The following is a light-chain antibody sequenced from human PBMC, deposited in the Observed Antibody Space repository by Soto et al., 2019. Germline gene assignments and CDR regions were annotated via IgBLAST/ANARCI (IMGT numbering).Light chain of an antibody. CDR3: SSYASSSPFV. CDR1: GSDVGGYKY. V-gene: IGLV2-14*01. J-gene: IGLJ1*01. Sequence: LTQPASVSGSPGQSITISCTGTGSDVGGYKYVSWYQQLPGKAPKLMIYDVSYRPSGVSDRSSGSKSGNTASLIISGLQAEDEADYYCSSYASSSPFVFGTGTKVTVL. CDR2: DVS.